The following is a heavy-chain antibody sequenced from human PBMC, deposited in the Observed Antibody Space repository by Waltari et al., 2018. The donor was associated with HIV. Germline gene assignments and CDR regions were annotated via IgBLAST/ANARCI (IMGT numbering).Heavy chain of an antibody. V-gene: IGHV1-8*01. CDR1: GYTFTGYD. CDR2: LNPAMGNT. J-gene: IGHJ6*02. D-gene: IGHD3-3*01. Sequence: QVQLVQSGTEVKKPGASVKVSCKASGYTFTGYDMKWVRQATGQGLEWMGWLNPAMGNTAYANKFQGRGTMTRNTAIRTAYMELTSLRSEDTAVYYCARGPPNDLWPPQTRHMDVWGQGTTVTVSS. CDR3: ARGPPNDLWPPQTRHMDV.